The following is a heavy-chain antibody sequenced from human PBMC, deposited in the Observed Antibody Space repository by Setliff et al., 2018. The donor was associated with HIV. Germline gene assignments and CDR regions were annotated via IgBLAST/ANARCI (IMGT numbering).Heavy chain of an antibody. CDR3: ARQGDYHILTGYYSGPHDAFDI. V-gene: IGHV5-51*01. J-gene: IGHJ3*02. CDR1: GYYFSSYW. CDR2: IYPGDSDT. Sequence: GESLKISCNGSGYYFSSYWVAWVRQMPGKGLEWMGAIYPGDSDTRYSPSFQGQVTISADKSISTAYLQWSSLKASDTAMYYCARQGDYHILTGYYSGPHDAFDIWGQGTMVTVSS. D-gene: IGHD3-9*01.